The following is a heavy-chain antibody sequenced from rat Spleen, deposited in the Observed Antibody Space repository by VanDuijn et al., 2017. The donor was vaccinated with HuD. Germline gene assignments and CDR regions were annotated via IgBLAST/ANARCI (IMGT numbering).Heavy chain of an antibody. CDR2: ISTGGGNT. Sequence: EVQLVESDGGLVQPGRSLKLSCAASGFTFSHYGMAWVRQTPTRGLEWVASISTGGGNTYYRDSVKGRFTISRNNAKSTLFLQMDSLRSEDTATYYCARRHYGYTDYFDYWGQGVMVTVSS. D-gene: IGHD1-9*01. V-gene: IGHV5S13*01. CDR3: ARRHYGYTDYFDY. J-gene: IGHJ2*01. CDR1: GFTFSHYG.